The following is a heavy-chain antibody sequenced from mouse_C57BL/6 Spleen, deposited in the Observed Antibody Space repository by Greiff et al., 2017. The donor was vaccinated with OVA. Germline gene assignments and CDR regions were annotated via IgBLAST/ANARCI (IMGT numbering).Heavy chain of an antibody. CDR3: ARAGGYDGEYYFDY. V-gene: IGHV1-50*01. J-gene: IGHJ2*01. D-gene: IGHD2-2*01. Sequence: QVQLQQPGAELVKPGASVKLSCKASGYTFTSYWMQWVKQRPGQGLEWIGEIDPSDSYTNYNQKFKGKATLTVDTSSSTAYMQLSSLTSEDSAVYYCARAGGYDGEYYFDYWGQGTTLTVSS. CDR1: GYTFTSYW. CDR2: IDPSDSYT.